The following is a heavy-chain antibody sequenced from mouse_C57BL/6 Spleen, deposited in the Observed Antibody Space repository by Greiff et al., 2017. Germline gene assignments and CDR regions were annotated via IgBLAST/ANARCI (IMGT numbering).Heavy chain of an antibody. Sequence: EVQLQQSGPELVKPGASVKISCKASGYSFTGYYMNWVKQSPEKSLEWIGEINPSTGGTTYNQKFKAKATLTVDKSSSTAYMQLKSLTSEDSAVYYCARAGSYYGYDGFDYWGQGTTLTVSS. CDR3: ARAGSYYGYDGFDY. CDR1: GYSFTGYY. CDR2: INPSTGGT. D-gene: IGHD2-9*01. V-gene: IGHV1-42*01. J-gene: IGHJ2*01.